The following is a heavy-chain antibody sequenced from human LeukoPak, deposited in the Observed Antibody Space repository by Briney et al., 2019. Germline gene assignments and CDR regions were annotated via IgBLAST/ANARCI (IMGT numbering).Heavy chain of an antibody. CDR2: INSDGSST. CDR1: GFTFSSYG. J-gene: IGHJ4*02. CDR3: AVGANPGAFDY. D-gene: IGHD1-26*01. V-gene: IGHV3-74*01. Sequence: GGSLRLSCAASGFTFSSYGMHWVRQAPGKGLVWVSRINSDGSSTSYADSVKGRFTISRGNAKNTLYLQMNSLRAEDTAVYYCAVGANPGAFDYWGQGTLGTVSS.